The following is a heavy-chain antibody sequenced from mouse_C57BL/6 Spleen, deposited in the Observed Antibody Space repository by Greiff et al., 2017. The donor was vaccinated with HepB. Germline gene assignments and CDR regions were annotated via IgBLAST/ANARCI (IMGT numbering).Heavy chain of an antibody. CDR2: ITHSGET. V-gene: IGHV12-3*01. CDR3: AGDHRVYDGYLDY. CDR1: GFPITSGYY. J-gene: IGHJ2*01. D-gene: IGHD2-3*01. Sequence: VQRVESGPGLVKPSQSLFLTCSITGFPITSGYYWIWIRQSPGKPLEWMGYITHSGETFYNPSLQSPISITRETSKNQFFLQLNSVTTEDTAMYYCAGDHRVYDGYLDYWGQGTTLTVSS.